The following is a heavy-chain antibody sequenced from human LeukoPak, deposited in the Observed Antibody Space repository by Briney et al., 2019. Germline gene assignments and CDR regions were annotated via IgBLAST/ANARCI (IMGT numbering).Heavy chain of an antibody. V-gene: IGHV4-34*01. Sequence: SETLSLTCAVYGRSFSGYYWSWIRQTPGKGLEWIGEINHSGSTTYNPSLKSRVTISVDTSKNQFSLKLSSVTAADTALYYCARAYYYDSSGYSPFDPWGQGTLVTVSS. D-gene: IGHD3-22*01. CDR3: ARAYYYDSSGYSPFDP. CDR2: INHSGST. J-gene: IGHJ5*02. CDR1: GRSFSGYY.